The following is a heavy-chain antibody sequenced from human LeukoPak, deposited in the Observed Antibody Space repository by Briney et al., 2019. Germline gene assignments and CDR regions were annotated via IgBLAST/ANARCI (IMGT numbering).Heavy chain of an antibody. D-gene: IGHD2-21*02. V-gene: IGHV3-23*01. CDR1: GFTFSSYA. CDR2: IGGSGDST. Sequence: GGSLRLSCAASGFTFSSYAMSWVRQAPGKGLEWVSVIGGSGDSTNYADSVKGRFTISRDNSKNTVDLQMNSLRAEDTATYYCAKGKGAYCGGDCSSRIFDFWGRGTLVTVSS. CDR3: AKGKGAYCGGDCSSRIFDF. J-gene: IGHJ4*02.